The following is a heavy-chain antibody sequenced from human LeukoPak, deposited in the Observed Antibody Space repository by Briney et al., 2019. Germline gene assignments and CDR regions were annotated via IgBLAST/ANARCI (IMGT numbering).Heavy chain of an antibody. Sequence: SVTVSCKASGCTFSSYAISWVRQAPGKGLEWMGGIIPIYGTTNYAQKFQGRVTITTDESTSTDYMELSSLRSEDTAVYYCARTPYSSSSRYWFDPWGQGTLVTVSS. D-gene: IGHD6-6*01. V-gene: IGHV1-69*05. CDR2: IIPIYGTT. CDR3: ARTPYSSSSRYWFDP. CDR1: GCTFSSYA. J-gene: IGHJ5*02.